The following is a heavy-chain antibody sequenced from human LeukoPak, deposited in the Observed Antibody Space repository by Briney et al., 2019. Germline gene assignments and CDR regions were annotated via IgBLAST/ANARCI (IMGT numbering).Heavy chain of an antibody. CDR2: IRYDGSNK. J-gene: IGHJ4*02. D-gene: IGHD5-12*01. Sequence: GGSLRLSCAASGFTFSSYGMHWVRQAPGKGLEWVAFIRYDGSNKYYADSVKGRFTIARDNSKNTLYLQMNSLRAEDTAVYYCARTSGYDPTTFDYWGQGTLVTVSS. CDR3: ARTSGYDPTTFDY. CDR1: GFTFSSYG. V-gene: IGHV3-30*02.